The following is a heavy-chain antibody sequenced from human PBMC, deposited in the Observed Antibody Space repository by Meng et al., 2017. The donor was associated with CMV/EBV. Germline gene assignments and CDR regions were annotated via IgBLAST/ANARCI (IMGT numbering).Heavy chain of an antibody. CDR3: ARTHSSGWYGPLDI. Sequence: GSLRLSCTVSGGSISSYYWSWIRQHPGKGLEWIGYIYYSGSTNYNPSLKSRVTISVDTSKNQFSLKLSSVTAADTAVYYCARTHSSGWYGPLDIWGQGTMVTVSS. V-gene: IGHV4-59*01. CDR1: GGSISSYY. CDR2: IYYSGST. J-gene: IGHJ3*02. D-gene: IGHD6-19*01.